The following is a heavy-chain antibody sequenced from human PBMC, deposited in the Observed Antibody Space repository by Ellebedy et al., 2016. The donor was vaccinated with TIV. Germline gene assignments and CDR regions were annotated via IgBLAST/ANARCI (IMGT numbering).Heavy chain of an antibody. Sequence: GESLKISCAASGLTFSSHAMSWVRQAPGKGLEWVSSITESGGNTYYADSVKGRFTISRDNSKHTLYLQMSSLRVEDTAVYYCARGRGSGWYLYPVDYWGHGTQVTVSS. J-gene: IGHJ4*01. V-gene: IGHV3-23*01. D-gene: IGHD6-13*01. CDR3: ARGRGSGWYLYPVDY. CDR1: GLTFSSHA. CDR2: ITESGGNT.